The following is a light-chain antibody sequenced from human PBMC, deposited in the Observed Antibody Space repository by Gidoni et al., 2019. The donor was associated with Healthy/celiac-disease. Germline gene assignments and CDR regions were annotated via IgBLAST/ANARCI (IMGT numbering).Light chain of an antibody. CDR3: HPNKRNLLT. CDR1: QSISSW. Sequence: DIPITQSPSPLSASVGDRVTITCRASQSISSWLAWYQQKQGKAPKLLIYKEASLESGVPSRFSGRGSGTEVTLNSRSLQGEDVVTKYGHPNKRNLLTVGGGTKVEIK. CDR2: KEA. J-gene: IGKJ4*01. V-gene: IGKV1-5*03.